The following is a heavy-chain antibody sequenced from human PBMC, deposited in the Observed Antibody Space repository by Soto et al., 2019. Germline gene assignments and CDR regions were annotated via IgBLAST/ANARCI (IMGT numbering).Heavy chain of an antibody. CDR2: IIPIFGTA. D-gene: IGHD3-10*01. CDR1: GGTFSSYA. J-gene: IGHJ2*01. V-gene: IGHV1-69*01. Sequence: QVQLVQSGAEVKKPGSSVNVSCKASGGTFSSYAISWVRQAPGQGLEWMGGIIPIFGTANYAQKFQGRVTITADESTSTAYMELSSLRSEDTAVYYCARGITMVRGVTAFDLWGRGTLVTVSS. CDR3: ARGITMVRGVTAFDL.